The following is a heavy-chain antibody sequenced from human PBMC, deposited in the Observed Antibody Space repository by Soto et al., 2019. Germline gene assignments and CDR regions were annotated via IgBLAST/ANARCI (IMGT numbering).Heavy chain of an antibody. J-gene: IGHJ1*01. D-gene: IGHD1-26*01. CDR2: IYYSGST. Sequence: QVQLQESGPGLVKPSETLSLTCTVSGDSISSYYWSWIRQPPGKGLEWIGYIYYSGSTNYNPSLKSRVTISVDTSKNQFSLKLSSVTAADTAVYYCARAKWELPYFQHWGQGTLVTVSS. CDR3: ARAKWELPYFQH. V-gene: IGHV4-59*01. CDR1: GDSISSYY.